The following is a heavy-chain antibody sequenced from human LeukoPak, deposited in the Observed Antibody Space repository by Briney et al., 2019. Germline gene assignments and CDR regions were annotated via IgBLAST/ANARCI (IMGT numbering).Heavy chain of an antibody. D-gene: IGHD2-2*01. CDR3: ARTPAKVVPAVY. CDR2: IKQDGSET. J-gene: IGHJ4*02. Sequence: PGGSLRLSCAASGFTFSNYWMSWVRQAPGKGLEWVANIKQDGSETYYVDSVKGRFTISRDNAKNSLYLQMNSLRAEDTAVYYCARTPAKVVPAVYWGQGTLVTVSS. CDR1: GFTFSNYW. V-gene: IGHV3-7*01.